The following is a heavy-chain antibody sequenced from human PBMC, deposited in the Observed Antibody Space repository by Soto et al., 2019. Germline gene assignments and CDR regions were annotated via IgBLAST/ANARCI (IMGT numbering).Heavy chain of an antibody. V-gene: IGHV4-31*03. J-gene: IGHJ3*02. CDR2: IYYSGST. CDR1: GGYISSGGYY. CDR3: ARSGDYYDSSGYYGAFDI. D-gene: IGHD3-22*01. Sequence: TSETLSLTCTVSGGYISSGGYYLRWIRQHPGKGLEWIGYIYYSGSTYYNPSLKSRVTISVDTSKNQFSLKLSSVTAADTAVYYCARSGDYYDSSGYYGAFDIWGQGTMVNVSS.